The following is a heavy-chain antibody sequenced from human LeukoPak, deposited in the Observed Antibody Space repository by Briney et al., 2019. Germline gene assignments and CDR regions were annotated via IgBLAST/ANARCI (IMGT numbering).Heavy chain of an antibody. CDR2: ISSSSSYI. V-gene: IGHV3-21*04. D-gene: IGHD3-3*01. CDR1: GFTFSSYS. Sequence: GGSLRLSCAASGFTFSSYSMNWVRQAPGKGLEWVSSISSSSSYIYYADSVKGRFTISRDNAKNSLYLQMNSLRAEDTAVYYCARARYYDFWSGYYDYWGQGTLATVSS. J-gene: IGHJ4*02. CDR3: ARARYYDFWSGYYDY.